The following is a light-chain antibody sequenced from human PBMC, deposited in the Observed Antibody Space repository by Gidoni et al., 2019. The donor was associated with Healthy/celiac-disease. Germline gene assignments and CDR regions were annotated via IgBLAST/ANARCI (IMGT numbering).Light chain of an antibody. Sequence: DIQMTQSPSSLSASVGDRVTITCQASQDISNYLNWYQQKPGTAPKLLIYDAANLETGVPTRFSGRGSGTDFTFTISSLQTEDIATYYCQQYDNLLXXXGGTKVEIK. CDR1: QDISNY. J-gene: IGKJ4*01. CDR2: DAA. V-gene: IGKV1-33*01. CDR3: QQYDNLLX.